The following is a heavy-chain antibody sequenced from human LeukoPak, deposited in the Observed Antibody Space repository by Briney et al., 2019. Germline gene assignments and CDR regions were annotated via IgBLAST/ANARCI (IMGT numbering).Heavy chain of an antibody. CDR3: ARDSTYGSPRAGH. Sequence: GGSLRLSCAASGFTFSSYWMSWVRQAQVKGLEWVANIKQDGGEKYYVDSVKGRFTISRDNAKDSLYLQMNSLRAEDTAVYYCARDSTYGSPRAGHWGQGTLVTVYS. J-gene: IGHJ4*02. V-gene: IGHV3-7*04. CDR1: GFTFSSYW. CDR2: IKQDGGEK. D-gene: IGHD4-17*01.